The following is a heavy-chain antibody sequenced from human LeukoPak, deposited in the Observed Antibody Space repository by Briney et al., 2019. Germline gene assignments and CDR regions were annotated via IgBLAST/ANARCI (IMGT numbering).Heavy chain of an antibody. CDR2: IYHSGST. Sequence: PSETLSLTCTVSGGSISSGGYYWSWIRQPPGKGLEWIGYIYHSGSTYYNPSLKSRVTISVDRSKNQFSLKLSSVTAADTAVYYCARDLDGGGFDYWGQGTLVTVSS. D-gene: IGHD4-23*01. CDR3: ARDLDGGGFDY. J-gene: IGHJ4*02. CDR1: GGSISSGGYY. V-gene: IGHV4-30-2*01.